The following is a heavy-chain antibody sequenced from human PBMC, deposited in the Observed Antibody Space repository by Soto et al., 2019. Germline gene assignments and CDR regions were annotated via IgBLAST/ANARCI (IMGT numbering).Heavy chain of an antibody. J-gene: IGHJ3*02. CDR1: GVSSSRYH. Sequence: PSGTQSLTCTISGVSSSRYHVTLLRQVPGKGLEWNGYIYYSGSTNYNPSLKSRVTISVDTSKNQFSLKLSSVTAADTAVYYCARGGGYYDGSGYNRRDAFQICGKGTMVTV. D-gene: IGHD3-22*01. CDR2: IYYSGST. V-gene: IGHV4-59*12. CDR3: ARGGGYYDGSGYNRRDAFQI.